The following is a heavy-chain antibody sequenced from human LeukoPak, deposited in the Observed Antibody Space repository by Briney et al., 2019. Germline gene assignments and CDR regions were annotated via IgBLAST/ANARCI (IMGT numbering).Heavy chain of an antibody. V-gene: IGHV1-18*01. CDR3: ARDGMTTVTTDFDY. CDR2: ISAYNGNT. J-gene: IGHJ4*02. CDR1: GYTFTSYG. D-gene: IGHD4-17*01. Sequence: ASVKVSCKASGYTFTSYGISWVRQAPGQGLEWMGWISAYNGNTNYAQRLQGRVTMTTDTSTSTAYMELRSLRSDDTAVYYCARDGMTTVTTDFDYWGQGTLVTVSS.